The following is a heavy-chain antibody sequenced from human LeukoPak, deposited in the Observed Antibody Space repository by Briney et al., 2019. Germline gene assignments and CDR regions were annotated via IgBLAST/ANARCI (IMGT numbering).Heavy chain of an antibody. CDR2: IYYSGST. D-gene: IGHD3-9*01. Sequence: SETLSLTCTVSGGSISSGGYYWSWIRQHPGKGLEWIGYIYYSGSTYYNPSLKSRVTISVDTSKNQFSLKLSSATAADTAVYYCARSVTGYYPYYFDYWGQGTLVTVSS. CDR1: GGSISSGGYY. J-gene: IGHJ4*02. V-gene: IGHV4-31*03. CDR3: ARSVTGYYPYYFDY.